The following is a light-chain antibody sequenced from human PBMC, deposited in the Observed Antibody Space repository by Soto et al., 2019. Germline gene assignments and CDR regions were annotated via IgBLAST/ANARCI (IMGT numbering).Light chain of an antibody. Sequence: TVMTQSPVTLSVSPGDTATLSCRASQRVSSHLAWYQQKPGQAPRLLIYAASTRATGIPVRFSGSGSETEFTLTIRSLQSEDFALYYCHQYNNSQWTFGQGTKVDIK. J-gene: IGKJ1*01. V-gene: IGKV3-15*01. CDR3: HQYNNSQWT. CDR2: AAS. CDR1: QRVSSH.